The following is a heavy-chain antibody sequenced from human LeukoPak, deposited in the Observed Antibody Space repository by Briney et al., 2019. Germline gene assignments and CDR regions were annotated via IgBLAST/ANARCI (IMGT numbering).Heavy chain of an antibody. CDR3: ATYASGSYLSFDY. CDR1: GYTFAGYH. V-gene: IGHV1-2*02. CDR2: INPNSGVT. Sequence: ASVKVSCKASGYTFAGYHMHWVRQAPGQGLEWMGWINPNSGVTNYAQKFQGRVTMTRDTSISTAYMELSRLRSDDTAVYYCATYASGSYLSFDYWGQGALVTVSS. J-gene: IGHJ4*02. D-gene: IGHD3-10*01.